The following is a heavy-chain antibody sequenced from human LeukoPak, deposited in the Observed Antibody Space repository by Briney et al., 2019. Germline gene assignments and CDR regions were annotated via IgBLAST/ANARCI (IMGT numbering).Heavy chain of an antibody. V-gene: IGHV3-11*04. CDR1: GFTFSDYY. CDR2: ISSSGSTI. J-gene: IGHJ6*03. D-gene: IGHD3-3*01. Sequence: PGGSLRLSCAASGFTFSDYYMSWIRQAPGKGLEWVSYISSSGSTIYYADSVKGRFTISRDNAKNSLYLQMNSLRAEDTAVYYCARGSYDFWSGYYNYYYYYMDVWGKGTTVTVSS. CDR3: ARGSYDFWSGYYNYYYYYMDV.